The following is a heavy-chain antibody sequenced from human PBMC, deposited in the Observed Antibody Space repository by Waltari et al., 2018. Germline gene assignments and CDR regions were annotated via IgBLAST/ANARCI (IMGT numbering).Heavy chain of an antibody. D-gene: IGHD2-2*01. V-gene: IGHV1-18*01. CDR2: SRAYNGNT. J-gene: IGHJ5*02. Sequence: QVQLVQSGAEVKKPGASVKVSCKASGYTFTSYGISWVRKAPGQGLEWMGWSRAYNGNTNYAQKLQGRVTMTTDTSTSTAYMELRSLRSDDTAVYYCARVPAAIGGVNWFDPWGQGTLVTVSS. CDR1: GYTFTSYG. CDR3: ARVPAAIGGVNWFDP.